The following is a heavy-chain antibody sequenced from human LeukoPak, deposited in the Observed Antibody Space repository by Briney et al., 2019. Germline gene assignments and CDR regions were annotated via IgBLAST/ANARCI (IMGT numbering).Heavy chain of an antibody. Sequence: SETLSLTCAVYGGSFSGYYWSWIRQPPGKGLEWIGEINHSGSTNYNPSLKSRVTISVDTSKNQFSLKLSSVTAADTAVYYCAREARLVRRPTLKAFDIWGQGTMVTVSS. CDR2: INHSGST. CDR3: AREARLVRRPTLKAFDI. D-gene: IGHD6-13*01. V-gene: IGHV4-34*01. J-gene: IGHJ3*02. CDR1: GGSFSGYY.